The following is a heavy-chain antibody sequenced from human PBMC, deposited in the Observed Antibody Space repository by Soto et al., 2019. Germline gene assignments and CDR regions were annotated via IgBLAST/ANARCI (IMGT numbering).Heavy chain of an antibody. V-gene: IGHV3-30*03. D-gene: IGHD3-22*01. CDR3: ESAVVTHDAFDI. Sequence: GGSLRLSCAASGFTFSSYGMHWVRQAPGKGLEWVAVISYDGSSKYYADSVKGRFTISRDNAKNSLYLQMNSLRAEDTALYYCESAVVTHDAFDIWGQGTMVTVSS. CDR1: GFTFSSYG. CDR2: ISYDGSSK. J-gene: IGHJ3*02.